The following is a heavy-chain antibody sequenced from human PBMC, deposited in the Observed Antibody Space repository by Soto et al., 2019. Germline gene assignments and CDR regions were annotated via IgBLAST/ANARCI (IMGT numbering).Heavy chain of an antibody. CDR2: ISGSSGST. Sequence: EVQLLESGGGLVQPGGSLRLSCAASGFTFNRYAMSWVRQAPGKGLEWVSSISGSSGSTYYADSVEGHFTISRDSSKNTLYLQMNSLRGEDTAKYYCVKDRWRVGDHATLDAFEIWGQWTMVTVSS. V-gene: IGHV3-23*01. J-gene: IGHJ3*02. D-gene: IGHD4-17*01. CDR3: VKDRWRVGDHATLDAFEI. CDR1: GFTFNRYA.